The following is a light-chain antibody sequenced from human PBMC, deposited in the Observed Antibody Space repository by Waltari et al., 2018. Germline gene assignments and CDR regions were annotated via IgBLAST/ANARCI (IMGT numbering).Light chain of an antibody. CDR2: AAS. CDR1: QSIGRY. J-gene: IGKJ1*01. CDR3: QNHERLPAT. V-gene: IGKV3-20*01. Sequence: EIVLTQSPGTLSLSPGERATLSCRASQSIGRYLVWYQHKPGQSPRLLIYAASSRATGIPDRFSGSGSGTDFSLTISRLEPEDFAVYYCQNHERLPATFGQGTKVEIK.